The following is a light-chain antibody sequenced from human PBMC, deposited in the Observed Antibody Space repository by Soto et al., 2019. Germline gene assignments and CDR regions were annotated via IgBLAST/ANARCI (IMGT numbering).Light chain of an antibody. CDR1: QDISNY. V-gene: IGKV1-27*01. J-gene: IGKJ3*01. Sequence: DFQMTQSPSSLSASIGDRVTITCRASQDISNYLAWYQQKPGKVPKLLIYGASTLQSGVTSRFSGSGSGTDFILTIINLQPEDVATYYCQKHNGAPFTFGPGTKVDIK. CDR2: GAS. CDR3: QKHNGAPFT.